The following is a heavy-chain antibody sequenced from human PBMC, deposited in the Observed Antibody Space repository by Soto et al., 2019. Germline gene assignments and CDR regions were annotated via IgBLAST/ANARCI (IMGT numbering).Heavy chain of an antibody. J-gene: IGHJ4*02. CDR1: GYTFTDAY. CDR2: INPKNGGT. V-gene: IGHV1-2*02. Sequence: QVRLVQSGAEVKKPGASVKVTCKPSGYTFTDAYINWVRQAPGQGLEWLGWINPKNGGTNYAQKFQGRVTMTRDTSSSTAFMELSSLNSNDTDVYYCAREEGTELDFWGQGTLVTVSS. D-gene: IGHD1-7*01. CDR3: AREEGTELDF.